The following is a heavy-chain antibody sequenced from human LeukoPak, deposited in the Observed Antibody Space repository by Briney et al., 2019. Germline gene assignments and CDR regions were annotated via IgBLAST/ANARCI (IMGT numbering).Heavy chain of an antibody. J-gene: IGHJ4*02. D-gene: IGHD2-15*01. CDR2: ISGSGGST. V-gene: IGHV3-23*01. CDR1: GFTFSSYV. Sequence: PAGGSLRLSCAASGFTFSSYVMSWVRQAPGKGPQSVSAISGSGGSTYYADSVKGRFTISRDNSRNTLYLQMNSLRAEDTAVYYCAKDRYCSGVTCYSGFDYWGQGTLVTVSS. CDR3: AKDRYCSGVTCYSGFDY.